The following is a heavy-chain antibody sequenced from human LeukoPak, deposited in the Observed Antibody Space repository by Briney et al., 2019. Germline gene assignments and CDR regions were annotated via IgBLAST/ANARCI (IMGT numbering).Heavy chain of an antibody. D-gene: IGHD3-22*01. CDR2: IRYDGSNK. V-gene: IGHV3-30*02. Sequence: GGSLRLSCAASGFTFSSYGMHWVRQAPGKGLEWVAFIRYDGSNKYYADSVKGRFTISRDNSKNTLYLQMNSLRAEDTAVYYCAKKGTIVVAFDAFDIWGQGTMVTVSS. CDR3: AKKGTIVVAFDAFDI. CDR1: GFTFSSYG. J-gene: IGHJ3*02.